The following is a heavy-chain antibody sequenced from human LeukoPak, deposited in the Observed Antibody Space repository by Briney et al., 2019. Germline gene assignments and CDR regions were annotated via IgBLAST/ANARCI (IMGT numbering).Heavy chain of an antibody. J-gene: IGHJ4*02. CDR1: GGSISSGGYS. D-gene: IGHD1-26*01. CDR2: IYHSGST. CDR3: ARGGATGLLFDY. V-gene: IGHV4-30-2*01. Sequence: SQTLSLTCAVSGGSISSGGYSWSWLRQPPGKGLEWIGYIYHSGSTYYNPSLKSRVTISVDRSKNQFSLKLSSVTAADTAVYYCARGGATGLLFDYWGQGTLVTVSS.